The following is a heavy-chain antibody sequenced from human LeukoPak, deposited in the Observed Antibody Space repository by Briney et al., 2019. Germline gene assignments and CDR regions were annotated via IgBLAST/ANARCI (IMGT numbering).Heavy chain of an antibody. Sequence: GGSLRLSCTASGFAFSIYEMDWVPQAPGKGLGWVSYISSSGSYIQYAESVKGRFTISRDNAEKSLFLQMNSLRDEDTAVYYCARDPGYSSTGVDAFDIWGRGTMVTVSS. D-gene: IGHD6-13*01. CDR1: GFAFSIYE. CDR3: ARDPGYSSTGVDAFDI. J-gene: IGHJ3*02. V-gene: IGHV3-48*03. CDR2: ISSSGSYI.